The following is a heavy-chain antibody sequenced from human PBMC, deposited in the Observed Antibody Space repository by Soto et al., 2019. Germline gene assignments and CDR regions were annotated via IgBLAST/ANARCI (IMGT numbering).Heavy chain of an antibody. V-gene: IGHV4-39*01. CDR1: GGSISSSSYY. J-gene: IGHJ4*02. D-gene: IGHD3-16*01. CDR3: ARIPITFGGVMYN. CDR2: IYYSGST. Sequence: QLQLQESGPGLVKPSETLSLTCTVSGGSISSSSYYWGWIRQPPGKGLEWIGSIYYSGSTYYNPSLKSRVTISVDTSKNQFSLKLSSVTAADTAVYYCARIPITFGGVMYNWGQGTLVTVSS.